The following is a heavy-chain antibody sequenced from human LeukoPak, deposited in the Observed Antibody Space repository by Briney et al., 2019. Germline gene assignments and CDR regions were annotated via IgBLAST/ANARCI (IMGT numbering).Heavy chain of an antibody. D-gene: IGHD3-22*01. V-gene: IGHV4-59*08. CDR3: ARHYYDSTPIDY. CDR2: IYYSGST. J-gene: IGHJ4*02. Sequence: PSETLSLTCTVSGGSISSYYWSWIRQPPGKGLEGIGYIYYSGSTNYNPSLKSRVTISVDTSKNQFSLKLSSVTAADTAVYYCARHYYDSTPIDYWGQGTLVTVSS. CDR1: GGSISSYY.